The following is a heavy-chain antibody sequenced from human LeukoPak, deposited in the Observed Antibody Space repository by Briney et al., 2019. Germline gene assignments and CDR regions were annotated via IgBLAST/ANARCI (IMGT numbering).Heavy chain of an antibody. J-gene: IGHJ4*02. V-gene: IGHV4-4*07. D-gene: IGHD2-15*01. CDR2: IYTSGST. CDR3: ARWNGYCSGGSCFEFDY. CDR1: GGSISSYY. Sequence: SETLSLTCTVSGGSISSYYWSWIRQPAGKGLEWIGRIYTSGSTNYNPSLKSRVTMSVDTSKNQFSLKLSSVTAADTAVYYCARWNGYCSGGSCFEFDYWGQGTLVTVSS.